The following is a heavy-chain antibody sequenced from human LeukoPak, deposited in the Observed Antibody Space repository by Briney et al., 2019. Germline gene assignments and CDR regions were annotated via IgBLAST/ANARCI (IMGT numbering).Heavy chain of an antibody. D-gene: IGHD4-23*01. J-gene: IGHJ5*02. CDR2: LYSGGAT. CDR3: ARGNGNVGGRLDP. CDR1: GFSVSGIH. V-gene: IGHV3-66*01. Sequence: GGSLRLSCVASGFSVSGIHMIWVRQAPGKDLEWVSGLYSGGATYYADSMGGRFTISRDPSKNTLYLQMTSLRVDDTAIYYCARGNGNVGGRLDPWGQGTRVTVSS.